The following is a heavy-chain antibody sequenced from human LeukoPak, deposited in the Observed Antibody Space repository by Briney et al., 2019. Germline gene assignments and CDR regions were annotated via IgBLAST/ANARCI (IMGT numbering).Heavy chain of an antibody. D-gene: IGHD2-2*02. V-gene: IGHV3-23*01. Sequence: PGGSLRLSCAASGFTFSSYAMSWVRQAPGKGLEWVSAISGSGGSTYYADSVKGRFTISRDNPKNTLYLQMNSLRAEDTAVYYCVPYCSSTSCYTPPPYYFDYWGQGTLVTVSS. CDR2: ISGSGGST. CDR3: VPYCSSTSCYTPPPYYFDY. CDR1: GFTFSSYA. J-gene: IGHJ4*02.